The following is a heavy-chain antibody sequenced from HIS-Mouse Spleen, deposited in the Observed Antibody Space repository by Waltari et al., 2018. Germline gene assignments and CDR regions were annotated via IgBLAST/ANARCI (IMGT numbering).Heavy chain of an antibody. D-gene: IGHD4-4*01. Sequence: QVQLVQSGAEVKKPGASVKVSCKASGYTFTSYDINWVRQATGQGLEWMGRVNPNSGNTGYAQKFQGRVTMTRNTSISTAYMELSSLRSEDTAVYYCARGHDYSNYFDYWGQGTLVTVSS. V-gene: IGHV1-8*01. J-gene: IGHJ4*02. CDR2: VNPNSGNT. CDR1: GYTFTSYD. CDR3: ARGHDYSNYFDY.